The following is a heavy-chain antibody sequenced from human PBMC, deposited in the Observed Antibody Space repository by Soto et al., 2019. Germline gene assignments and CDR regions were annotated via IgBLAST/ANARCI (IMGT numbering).Heavy chain of an antibody. CDR3: ARAVIVLVPAANNWFDP. Sequence: ASVKVSCKASGYTFTGYYMHWVRQAPGQGLEWMGWINPNSGGTNYAQKFQGWVTMTRDTSISTAYMELSRLRSDDTAVYYCARAVIVLVPAANNWFDPWGQGTLVTVSS. D-gene: IGHD2-2*01. CDR2: INPNSGGT. J-gene: IGHJ5*02. CDR1: GYTFTGYY. V-gene: IGHV1-2*04.